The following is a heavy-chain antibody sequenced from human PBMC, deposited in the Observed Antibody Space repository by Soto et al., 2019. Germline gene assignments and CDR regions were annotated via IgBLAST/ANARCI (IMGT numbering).Heavy chain of an antibody. CDR1: GGSFSGYY. Sequence: SETLSLTCAVYGGSFSGYYWSWIRQPPGKGLEWIGEINHSGSTNYNPSLRSRVTISVDTSKNQFSLKLSSVTAADTAVYYCVRGSWFDPWGQGTLVNVSS. CDR2: INHSGST. V-gene: IGHV4-34*01. J-gene: IGHJ5*02. CDR3: VRGSWFDP.